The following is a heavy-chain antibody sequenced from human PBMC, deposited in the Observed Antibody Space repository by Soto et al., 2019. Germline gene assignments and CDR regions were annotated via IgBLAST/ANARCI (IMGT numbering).Heavy chain of an antibody. CDR3: AKEKRGDAFDI. J-gene: IGHJ3*02. CDR1: GFTFSSYG. CDR2: ISYDGSNK. V-gene: IGHV3-30*18. Sequence: QVQLVESGGGVVQPGRSLRLSCAASGFTFSSYGMHWVRQAPGKGLEWVAVISYDGSNKYYAYSVKGRFTISRDNSKNTLYLQMNSLRAEDTAVYYCAKEKRGDAFDIWGQGTMVTVSS.